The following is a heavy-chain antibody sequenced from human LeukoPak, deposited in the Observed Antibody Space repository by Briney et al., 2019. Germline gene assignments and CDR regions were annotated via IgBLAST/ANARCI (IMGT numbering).Heavy chain of an antibody. D-gene: IGHD4-23*01. CDR3: ARDLLNEGNHPDY. CDR1: GGSISSGDYY. CDR2: IYYSGST. Sequence: SQTLSLTCTVSGGSISSGDYYWSWIRQPPGKGLEWIVYIYYSGSTYYNPSLKSRVTISVDTSKNQFSLKLSSVTAADTAVYYCARDLLNEGNHPDYWGQGTLVTVSS. V-gene: IGHV4-30-4*01. J-gene: IGHJ4*02.